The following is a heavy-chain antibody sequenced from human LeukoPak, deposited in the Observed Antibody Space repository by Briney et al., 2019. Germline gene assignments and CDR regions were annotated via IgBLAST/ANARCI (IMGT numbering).Heavy chain of an antibody. D-gene: IGHD3-9*01. Sequence: GGSLRLSCAASGFSFSTNWMSWVRQAAGKGLEWVAYIKPDGSEKYYVDSVKGRFTISRDNAKNSLYLQMNSLRAEDTAVYYCARGLVQSDYWGQGTLVTVSS. V-gene: IGHV3-7*04. J-gene: IGHJ4*02. CDR2: IKPDGSEK. CDR1: GFSFSTNW. CDR3: ARGLVQSDY.